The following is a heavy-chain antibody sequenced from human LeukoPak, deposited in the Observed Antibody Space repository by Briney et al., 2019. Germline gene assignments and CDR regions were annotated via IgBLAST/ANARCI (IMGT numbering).Heavy chain of an antibody. CDR1: GDTVFSNSAA. J-gene: IGHJ3*02. CDR3: ASSINRGPTWAFDI. Sequence: SQTLSLTCAIPGDTVFSNSAAWNWIRQSPSRGLEWLGRTYYRSKWFNDYAASVKSRITINPDTSKNQLSLQLKFVTPEDTAVYYCASSINRGPTWAFDIWGQGTVVTVSS. D-gene: IGHD1-14*01. CDR2: TYYRSKWFN. V-gene: IGHV6-1*01.